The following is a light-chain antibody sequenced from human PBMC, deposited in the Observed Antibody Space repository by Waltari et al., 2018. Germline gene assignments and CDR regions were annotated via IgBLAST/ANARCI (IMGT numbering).Light chain of an antibody. CDR3: QQSYSRPPT. CDR2: RIS. CDR1: ENIANY. Sequence: DIQMTQAPSSLSASIGDRVIITCRASENIANYVSWYLQKPGTAPELLIYRISSLQSGVPSRFSGGGSGTDFTLTISRLQPEDFATYICQQSYSRPPTFGQGTKVEIK. V-gene: IGKV1-39*01. J-gene: IGKJ2*01.